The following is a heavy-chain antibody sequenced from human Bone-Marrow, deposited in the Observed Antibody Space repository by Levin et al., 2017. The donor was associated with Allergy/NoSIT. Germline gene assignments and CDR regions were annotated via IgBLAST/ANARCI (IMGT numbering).Heavy chain of an antibody. CDR3: TRLVDSLMFDY. Sequence: SETLSLTCTVSGDSISSGHKYWSWIRQPAGKALEWIGRIYASGNTMYNPSLMSRVTISMDTSKNHFSLKLTSVTATDTAVYYCTRLVDSLMFDYWGQGILVTVSS. J-gene: IGHJ4*02. CDR2: IYASGNT. V-gene: IGHV4-61*02. CDR1: GDSISSGHKY. D-gene: IGHD2-8*02.